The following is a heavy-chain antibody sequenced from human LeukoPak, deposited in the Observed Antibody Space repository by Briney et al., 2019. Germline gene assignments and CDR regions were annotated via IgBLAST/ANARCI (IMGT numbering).Heavy chain of an antibody. CDR2: THPGGSET. D-gene: IGHD5-24*01. CDR1: GYSFTSYW. CDR3: ARASRDGYNQNFDH. V-gene: IGHV5-51*01. J-gene: IGHJ4*02. Sequence: GESLKISCKGSGYSFTSYWVGWVRQMPGKGLEWMGITHPGGSETRYDPSFQGQVTISADRSTSTAYLQWSSLRASDTAMYYCARASRDGYNQNFDHWGQGTLVAVSS.